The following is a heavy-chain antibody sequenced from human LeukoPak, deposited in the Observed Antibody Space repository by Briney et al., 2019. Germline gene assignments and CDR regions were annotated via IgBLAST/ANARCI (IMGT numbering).Heavy chain of an antibody. J-gene: IGHJ3*02. CDR1: GFTLDDYG. V-gene: IGHV3-20*04. CDR3: AKGQQWLVDAFDI. CDR2: INWNGGST. D-gene: IGHD6-19*01. Sequence: PGGSLRLSCAASGFTLDDYGMSWVRQAPGKGLEWVSGINWNGGSTGYADSVKGRFTISRDNAKNSLYLQMNSLRAEDTALYYCAKGQQWLVDAFDIWGQGTMVTVSS.